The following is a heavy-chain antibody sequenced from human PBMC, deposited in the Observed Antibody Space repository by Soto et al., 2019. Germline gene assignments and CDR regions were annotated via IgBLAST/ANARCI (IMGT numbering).Heavy chain of an antibody. Sequence: QVQLQESGPGLVKPSQTLSLTCTVSGGSISSGDYYWSWIRQPPGKGLEWIGYIYYSGSTYYNPSLKSRVTISVDTSKNQFSLKLSSVTAADTAVYYCARDPLFTMVRGVQVTNDAFDIWGQGTMVTVSS. D-gene: IGHD3-10*01. CDR3: ARDPLFTMVRGVQVTNDAFDI. CDR1: GGSISSGDYY. J-gene: IGHJ3*02. V-gene: IGHV4-30-4*01. CDR2: IYYSGST.